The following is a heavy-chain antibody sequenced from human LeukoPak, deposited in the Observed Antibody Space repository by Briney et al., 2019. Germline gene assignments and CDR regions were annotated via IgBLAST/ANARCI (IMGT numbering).Heavy chain of an antibody. J-gene: IGHJ4*02. CDR2: IRSKVYGGTT. V-gene: IGHV3-49*04. CDR1: GFTFGDYV. Sequence: PGGSLRLSCRSSGFTFGDYVMTWVRQAPGKGLEWVGFIRSKVYGGTTEYAASVKGRFIISRDDSKSIAYLQMNSLEIEDTAVYYCTRDYGGFDYWGQGTLVTVSS. CDR3: TRDYGGFDY. D-gene: IGHD4-23*01.